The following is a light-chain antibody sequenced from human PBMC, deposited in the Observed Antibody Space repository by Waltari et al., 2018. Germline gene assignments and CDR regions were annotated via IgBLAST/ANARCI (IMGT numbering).Light chain of an antibody. CDR1: SSDVGDYNY. J-gene: IGLJ2*01. V-gene: IGLV2-14*03. CDR3: ISYSSSTTLGV. Sequence: QSALTQPASVSGSPGQSITISCTGSSSDVGDYNYVSWYQQHPGKAPKLLIYEVSNRPSGGSKRFSGSKSGNTASLTISWLLAEDEADYYCISYSSSTTLGVFGGGTKLTVL. CDR2: EVS.